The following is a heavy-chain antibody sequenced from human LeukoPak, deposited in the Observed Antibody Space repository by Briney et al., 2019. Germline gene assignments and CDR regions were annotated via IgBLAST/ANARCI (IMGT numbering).Heavy chain of an antibody. CDR2: IKQDGSEK. D-gene: IGHD3/OR15-3a*01. CDR1: GFTFSSYS. CDR3: ARDFGHP. J-gene: IGHJ5*02. V-gene: IGHV3-7*01. Sequence: GGSLRLSCAASGFTFSSYSMNWVRQAPGKGLEWVANIKQDGSEKYYVDSVKGRFTISRDNAKNSLYLQMNSLRAEDTAVYYCARDFGHPWGQGTLVTVSS.